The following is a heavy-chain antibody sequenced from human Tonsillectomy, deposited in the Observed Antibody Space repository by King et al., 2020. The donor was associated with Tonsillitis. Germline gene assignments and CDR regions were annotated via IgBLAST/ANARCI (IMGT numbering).Heavy chain of an antibody. V-gene: IGHV3-23*04. Sequence: VQLVESGGAWVQPGGALRLSCAASGFAFSSDAMSWVRQAPGKGPEGVSAIIDSGSRTYYADSVEGRLTISRDNSKNTLYLQMNRLRAEDTAIYYCAGGSWGDGPSYGMDVWGRGTTVTVSS. J-gene: IGHJ6*02. CDR2: IIDSGSRT. CDR3: AGGSWGDGPSYGMDV. D-gene: IGHD2-21*01. CDR1: GFAFSSDA.